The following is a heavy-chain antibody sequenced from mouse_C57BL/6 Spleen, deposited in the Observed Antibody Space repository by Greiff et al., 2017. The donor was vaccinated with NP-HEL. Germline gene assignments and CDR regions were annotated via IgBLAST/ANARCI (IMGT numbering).Heavy chain of an antibody. D-gene: IGHD2-2*01. CDR3: ARNWLRQGDFDY. CDR1: GFSLTSYG. V-gene: IGHV2-2*01. CDR2: IWSGGST. Sequence: VQLVESGPGLVQPSQSLSITCTVSGFSLTSYGVHWVRQSPGKGPEWLGVIWSGGSTAYNAAFISRLSISKDNSKSQVFFKMNSLQADDTAIYFCARNWLRQGDFDYWGQGTTLTVSS. J-gene: IGHJ2*01.